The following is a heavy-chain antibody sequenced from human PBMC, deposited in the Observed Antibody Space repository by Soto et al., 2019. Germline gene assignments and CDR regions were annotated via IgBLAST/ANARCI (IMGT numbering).Heavy chain of an antibody. V-gene: IGHV3-15*01. CDR2: IKSKTDGGTT. Sequence: PGGSLRLSCAASGFTFSNAWMSWVRQAPGKGLEWVGRIKSKTDGGTTDYAAPVKGRFTISRDDSKNTLYLQMNSLKTEDTAVYYCTTDQMSTISWSGPEREPYGMHVWGQGTTVTVYS. CDR1: GFTFSNAW. CDR3: TTDQMSTISWSGPEREPYGMHV. J-gene: IGHJ6*02. D-gene: IGHD3-3*01.